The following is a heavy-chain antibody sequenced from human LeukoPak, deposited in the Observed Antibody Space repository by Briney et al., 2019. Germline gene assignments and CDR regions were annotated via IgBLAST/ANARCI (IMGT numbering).Heavy chain of an antibody. V-gene: IGHV5-51*01. CDR1: GYSFTSYW. CDR3: AIKAGFYFDY. D-gene: IGHD6-13*01. Sequence: GESLQISFKGSGYSFTSYWIGWGRPMPGKGLEWMGIIYPGDSDTRYSPSFQGKVTISADKSISTAYLQWSSLKASDTAMYYCAIKAGFYFDYWGQGTLVTVSS. J-gene: IGHJ4*02. CDR2: IYPGDSDT.